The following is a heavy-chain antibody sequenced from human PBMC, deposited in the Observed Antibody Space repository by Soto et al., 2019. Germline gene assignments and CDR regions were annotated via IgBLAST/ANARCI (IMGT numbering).Heavy chain of an antibody. Sequence: SETLSLTCTVSGGSISSGDYYWSWIRQPPGKGLEWIGYIYYSGSTYYNPPLKSRVTISVDTSKNQFSLKLSSVTAADTAVYYCARSNYYDPYYFDYWGQGTLVPVSS. CDR3: ARSNYYDPYYFDY. CDR1: GGSISSGDYY. V-gene: IGHV4-30-4*01. J-gene: IGHJ4*02. CDR2: IYYSGST. D-gene: IGHD3-22*01.